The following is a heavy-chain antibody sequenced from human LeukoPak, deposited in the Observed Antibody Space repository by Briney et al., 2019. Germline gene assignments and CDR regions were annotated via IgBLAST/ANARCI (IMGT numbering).Heavy chain of an antibody. D-gene: IGHD3-10*01. V-gene: IGHV1-2*02. CDR3: ARDGDYGTGSYYRGCIDS. CDR2: IHPRRGDT. Sequence: SVKVSCKTSGYFFTAFYIHWVRQAAGQGLEWMGWIHPRRGDTNYAQKFQGRVSMTRDTSISTAYLDLSSLRSDDTAVYYCARDGDYGTGSYYRGCIDSWGQGTPVTVSP. J-gene: IGHJ4*02. CDR1: GYFFTAFY.